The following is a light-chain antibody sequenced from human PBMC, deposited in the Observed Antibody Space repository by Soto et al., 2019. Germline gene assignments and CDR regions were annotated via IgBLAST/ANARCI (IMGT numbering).Light chain of an antibody. CDR1: QTVGSY. CDR3: QQRSNGLT. V-gene: IGKV3-11*01. CDR2: DTS. J-gene: IGKJ4*01. Sequence: EIVLTQSPATLSLSPGERATLSCRASQTVGSYLAWFRQIPGQAPRLLIYDTSIRATGIPARFSGSGSGTDFTLTISSLEAEDFAIYYCQQRSNGLTFGGGTKVEIK.